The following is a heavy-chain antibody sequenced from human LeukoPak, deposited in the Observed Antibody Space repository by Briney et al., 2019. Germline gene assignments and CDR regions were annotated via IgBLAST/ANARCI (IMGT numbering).Heavy chain of an antibody. CDR1: GYTFTSYG. CDR3: ARDGAFAAAGTFDY. D-gene: IGHD6-13*01. CDR2: ISAYNGNT. Sequence: GSVKVSCKASGYTFTSYGISWVRQAPGQGLEWMGWISAYNGNTNYAQKLQGRVTMTTDTSTSTAYMELRSLRSDDTAVYYCARDGAFAAAGTFDYWGQGALVTVSS. J-gene: IGHJ4*02. V-gene: IGHV1-18*01.